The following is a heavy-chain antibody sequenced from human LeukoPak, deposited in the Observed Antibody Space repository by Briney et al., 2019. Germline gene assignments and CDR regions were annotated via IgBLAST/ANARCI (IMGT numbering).Heavy chain of an antibody. Sequence: GGTLRLSCSPSGFISRGYSMPCVRQAPGKGLEYVSSIPNSGITYYADSVKGRFAISRDDSKNTLYLQMSSLRAEDTAFYYCVKRDAGGYYYYDSWGQGTLVTVSS. J-gene: IGHJ4*02. CDR3: VKRDAGGYYYYDS. D-gene: IGHD3-22*01. CDR1: GFISRGYS. V-gene: IGHV3-64D*09. CDR2: IPNSGIT.